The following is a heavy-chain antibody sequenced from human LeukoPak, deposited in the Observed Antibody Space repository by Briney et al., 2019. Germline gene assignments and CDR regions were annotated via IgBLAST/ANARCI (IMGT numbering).Heavy chain of an antibody. CDR2: ISSSSSYI. CDR1: GFTFSSYS. Sequence: PGGSLRLSCAASGFTFSSYSMNWVRQAPGKGLEWVSSISSSSSYIYYADSVKGRFTISRDNAKNSLYLQMNSLRADDTAVYYCARDFTPEWFDIHWGQGTLVTVS. J-gene: IGHJ4*02. CDR3: ARDFTPEWFDIH. D-gene: IGHD3-3*01. V-gene: IGHV3-21*01.